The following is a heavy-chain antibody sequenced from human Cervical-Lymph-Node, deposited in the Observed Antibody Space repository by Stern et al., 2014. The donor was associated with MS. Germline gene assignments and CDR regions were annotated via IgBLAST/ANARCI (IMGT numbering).Heavy chain of an antibody. J-gene: IGHJ3*02. CDR2: MQPDNGNT. CDR1: GYIFTSSD. Sequence: VQLVQSGAAVEKPGASLKVSCKASGYIFTSSDINWVRQAPGQGLEWMGWMQPDNGNTGYAEKFQGRVMLTRDTSIRTAYMEVSSLTSEDTAVYFCATRAEAHTGAFDIWGQGTMVTVSS. CDR3: ATRAEAHTGAFDI. V-gene: IGHV1-8*01. D-gene: IGHD3-16*01.